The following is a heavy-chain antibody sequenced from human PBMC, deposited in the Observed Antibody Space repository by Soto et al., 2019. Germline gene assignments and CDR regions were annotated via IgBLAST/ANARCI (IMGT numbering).Heavy chain of an antibody. J-gene: IGHJ4*02. Sequence: GGSLRLSCAASGFTFSSYGMHWVRQAPGKGLEWVALIWYDGSKKYYADSVKGRFTISRDDSKSTLYLQITSLRAEDTAVCYCARDPSDHRFFFASGARGTLVPVSA. V-gene: IGHV3-33*01. CDR1: GFTFSSYG. CDR2: IWYDGSKK. CDR3: ARDPSDHRFFFAS. D-gene: IGHD3-3*01.